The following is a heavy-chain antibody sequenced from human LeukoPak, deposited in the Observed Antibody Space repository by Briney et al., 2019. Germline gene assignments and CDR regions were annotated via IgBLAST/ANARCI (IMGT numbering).Heavy chain of an antibody. CDR1: GFTFSSSW. V-gene: IGHV3-7*01. D-gene: IGHD3-10*01. J-gene: IGHJ4*02. CDR2: IREDGSQK. CDR3: ARGYYYGSGSYSPAFDY. Sequence: LGGSLILSCAASGFTFSSSWMTWVRQAPGKGLEWVASIREDGSQKSAVDSVRGRFTIARDNAKNSVYLQMDSLRAEDTAVYYCARGYYYGSGSYSPAFDYWGQGTLVTVSS.